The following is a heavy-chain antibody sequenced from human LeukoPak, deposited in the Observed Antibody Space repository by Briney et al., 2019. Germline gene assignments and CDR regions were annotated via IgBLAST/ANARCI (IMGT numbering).Heavy chain of an antibody. Sequence: GGSLRLSCAASGFTFSSYAMSWVRQAPGKGLEWVSTISGSGGSTYYADSVKGRFTISRDNSKNTLYLQMNSLRAEYTGVYYCAKEGLWPDGFDYWGQGTLVTVSS. CDR2: ISGSGGST. CDR3: AKEGLWPDGFDY. V-gene: IGHV3-23*01. CDR1: GFTFSSYA. J-gene: IGHJ4*02. D-gene: IGHD5-18*01.